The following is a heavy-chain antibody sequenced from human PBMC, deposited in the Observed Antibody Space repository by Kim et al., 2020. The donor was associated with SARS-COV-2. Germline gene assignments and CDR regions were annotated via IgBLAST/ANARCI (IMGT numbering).Heavy chain of an antibody. CDR2: IWYDGSNK. CDR3: AKDTILGGSRILTGYWTGYYGMDV. D-gene: IGHD3-9*01. J-gene: IGHJ6*02. V-gene: IGHV3-33*06. Sequence: GGSLRLSCAASGFTFSSYGMHLVRQAPGKGLEWVAVIWYDGSNKYYADSVKGRFTISRDNSKNTLYLQMNSLRAEDTAVYYCAKDTILGGSRILTGYWTGYYGMDVWGQGTTVTVSS. CDR1: GFTFSSYG.